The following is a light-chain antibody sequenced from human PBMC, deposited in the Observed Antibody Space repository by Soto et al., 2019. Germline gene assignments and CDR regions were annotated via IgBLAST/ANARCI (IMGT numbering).Light chain of an antibody. Sequence: MTQSPATLSVSPGERATLSCRASQSLSSNLAWYQQKPGKAPKLLIYDASSLESGVPSRFSGSGSGTEFTLTISSLQPDDFATYYCQHYNSYSEAFGQGTKVDIK. J-gene: IGKJ1*01. CDR3: QHYNSYSEA. CDR1: QSLSSN. CDR2: DAS. V-gene: IGKV1-5*01.